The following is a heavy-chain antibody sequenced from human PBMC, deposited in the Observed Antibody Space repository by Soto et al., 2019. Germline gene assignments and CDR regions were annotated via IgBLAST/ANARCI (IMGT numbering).Heavy chain of an antibody. J-gene: IGHJ6*02. CDR2: VGWNSGSV. Sequence: EVQLVESGGGFVQPGRSLRLSCIASGFTFDDYAMHWVRQAPGKGLEWVSSVGWNSGSVAYADSVKGRFTVSRDNARNSLFLQMKLLRGEDTALYYCVKGRGSFLVHFGLDVWGQGTTVTVSS. CDR3: VKGRGSFLVHFGLDV. CDR1: GFTFDDYA. D-gene: IGHD1-26*01. V-gene: IGHV3-9*01.